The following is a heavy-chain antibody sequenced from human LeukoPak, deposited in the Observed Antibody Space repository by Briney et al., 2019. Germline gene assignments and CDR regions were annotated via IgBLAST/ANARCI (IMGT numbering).Heavy chain of an antibody. CDR1: GYTFTSYG. CDR2: ISAYNGNT. J-gene: IGHJ4*02. V-gene: IGHV1-18*01. D-gene: IGHD3-22*01. Sequence: GASVKVSCKASGYTFTSYGISWVRQAPGQGLEWMGWISAYNGNTNYAQKLQGRVTMTRDTSTSTVYMELSSLRSEDTAVYYCARVLTYYYDSSGYYYFDYWGQGTLVTVSS. CDR3: ARVLTYYYDSSGYYYFDY.